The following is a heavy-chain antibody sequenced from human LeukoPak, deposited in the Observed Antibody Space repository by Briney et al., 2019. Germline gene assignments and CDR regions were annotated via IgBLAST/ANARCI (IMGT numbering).Heavy chain of an antibody. D-gene: IGHD6-13*01. V-gene: IGHV1-2*02. CDR2: INPNSGGT. CDR1: GYTFTGYY. CDR3: AREWGDSSSFNCFDP. J-gene: IGHJ5*02. Sequence: GASVKVSCKASGYTFTGYYMHWVRQAPGQGLEWMGWINPNSGGTNYAQKFQDRVTMTRDTSISTAYMELSRLRSDDTAVYYCAREWGDSSSFNCFDPWGQGTLVTVSS.